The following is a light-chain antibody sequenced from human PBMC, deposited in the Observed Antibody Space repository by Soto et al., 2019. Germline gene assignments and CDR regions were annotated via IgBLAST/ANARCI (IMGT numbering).Light chain of an antibody. CDR3: QQYTGPPTT. CDR1: QSVSNY. Sequence: EIVLTHSPATLSLSPWERATLSCWASQSVSNYLAWYQQKPGQAPRLLIYDASNRATGIPARFSGSGSGTDFTLTITRLEPEDSAVYFCQQYTGPPTTFGQGTRLEIK. J-gene: IGKJ5*01. V-gene: IGKV3-11*01. CDR2: DAS.